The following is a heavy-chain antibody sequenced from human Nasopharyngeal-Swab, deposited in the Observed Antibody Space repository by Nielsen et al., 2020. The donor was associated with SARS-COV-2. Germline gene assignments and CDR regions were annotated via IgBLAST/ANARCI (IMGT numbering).Heavy chain of an antibody. CDR2: ISGSGGST. D-gene: IGHD3-22*01. CDR1: GFTFSSYA. Sequence: GGHLRLSCAASGFTFSSYAMSWVRQAPGKGLEWVSAISGSGGSTYYADSVKGRFTISRDNSKNTLYLQMNSLRAEDTAVYYCARKNYYDSSGYYLVHFYYYYYGMDVWGQGTTVTVSS. J-gene: IGHJ6*02. CDR3: ARKNYYDSSGYYLVHFYYYYYGMDV. V-gene: IGHV3-23*01.